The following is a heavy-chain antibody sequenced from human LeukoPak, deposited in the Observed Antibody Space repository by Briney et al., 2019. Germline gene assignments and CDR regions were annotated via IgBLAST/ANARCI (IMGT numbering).Heavy chain of an antibody. CDR2: IHFSGST. D-gene: IGHD3-22*01. CDR3: ARAFRRLLGTSFAFDI. Sequence: PSETLSLTCTVSGGSISSYYWSWIRQPPGKGLEWIGYIHFSGSTNYNPSLKSRVTISVDTSKNQFSLKLSSVTAADTAVYYCARAFRRLLGTSFAFDIWGQGTMVTVSS. CDR1: GGSISSYY. J-gene: IGHJ3*02. V-gene: IGHV4-59*08.